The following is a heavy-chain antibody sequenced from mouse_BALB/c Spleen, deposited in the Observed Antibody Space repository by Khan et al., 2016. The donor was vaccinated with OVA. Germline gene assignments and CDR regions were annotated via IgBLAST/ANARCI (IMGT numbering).Heavy chain of an antibody. V-gene: IGHV1-77*01. Sequence: QVRLQQSGAELARPGASVKLSCKASGYTFTDYYINWVKQRTGQGLEWIGEISPGSGDTYYNEKFKGKATLTADKSSSTAYMQLSSRTSEASAVDFCARRNYFGYTCAYWGQGTLVTVAA. CDR3: ARRNYFGYTCAY. CDR2: ISPGSGDT. D-gene: IGHD1-2*01. J-gene: IGHJ3*01. CDR1: GYTFTDYY.